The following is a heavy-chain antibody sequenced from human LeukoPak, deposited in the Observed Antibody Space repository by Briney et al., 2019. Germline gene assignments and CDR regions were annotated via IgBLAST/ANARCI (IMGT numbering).Heavy chain of an antibody. CDR3: AKRIVGAPYAFDI. Sequence: GGSLRLSCAASGNYWIHWVRQAPGKGLVWVSHINSDGSWTSYADSVKGRFTISKDNAKNTVYLQMNNLRAEDTALYYCAKRIVGAPYAFDIWGQGTMVTVSS. CDR1: GNYW. J-gene: IGHJ3*02. V-gene: IGHV3-74*01. CDR2: INSDGSWT. D-gene: IGHD1-26*01.